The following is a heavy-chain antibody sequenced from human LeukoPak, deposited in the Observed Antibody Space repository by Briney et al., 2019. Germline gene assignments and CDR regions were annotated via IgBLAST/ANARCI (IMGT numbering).Heavy chain of an antibody. V-gene: IGHV3-21*01. CDR3: ARGGLYGIPDAFDI. J-gene: IGHJ3*02. CDR2: ISSSSSYI. D-gene: IGHD1-26*01. Sequence: PGGSLRLSCAASGFTFSSYAMSWVRQAPGKGLEWVSSISSSSSYIYYADSMKGRFTISRDNAKNSLYLQMNSLRAEDTAMFYCARGGLYGIPDAFDIWGQGTMVTVSS. CDR1: GFTFSSYA.